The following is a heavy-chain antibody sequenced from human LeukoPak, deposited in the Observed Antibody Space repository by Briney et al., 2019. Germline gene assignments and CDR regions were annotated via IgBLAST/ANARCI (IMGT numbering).Heavy chain of an antibody. CDR2: ISANNGNR. CDR3: ARALVDGYKELGY. V-gene: IGHV1-18*01. CDR1: GYIFTTYG. J-gene: IGHJ4*02. Sequence: GSVKVSCKASGYIFTTYGITWVRQAPGQGGQWLVWISANNGNRNYAQKPQGRVTMTTDTSTSTAYMELRSVDSDDTAVYYCARALVDGYKELGYWGQGTPVTVSS. D-gene: IGHD5-24*01.